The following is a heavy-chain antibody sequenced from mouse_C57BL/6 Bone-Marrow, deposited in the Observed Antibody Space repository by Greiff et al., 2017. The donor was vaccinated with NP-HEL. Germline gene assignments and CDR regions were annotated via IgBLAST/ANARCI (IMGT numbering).Heavy chain of an antibody. J-gene: IGHJ3*01. CDR2: IYPGAGDT. CDR3: ARSVWVWFAY. V-gene: IGHV1-80*01. Sequence: QVQLKESGAELVKPGASVKISCKASGYAFSSYWMNWVKQRPGKGLEWIGQIYPGAGDTNYNGKFKGKATLTADQSSSTAYMQLSSLTSEDSAVYFCARSVWVWFAYWGQGTLVTVSA. D-gene: IGHD4-1*01. CDR1: GYAFSSYW.